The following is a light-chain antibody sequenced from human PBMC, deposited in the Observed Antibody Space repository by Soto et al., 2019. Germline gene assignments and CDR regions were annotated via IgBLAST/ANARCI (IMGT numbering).Light chain of an antibody. CDR2: DAS. CDR3: QQRSNWPLT. V-gene: IGKV3-11*01. CDR1: QSVRNY. Sequence: EIVLTQSPATLSLSPGERATLSCRASQSVRNYLAWYQQKPGQAPRLLIYDASNRATGIPARFSSSGSGTDFTLTISSLESEDFAVYYCQQRSNWPLTFGGGTKVEVK. J-gene: IGKJ4*01.